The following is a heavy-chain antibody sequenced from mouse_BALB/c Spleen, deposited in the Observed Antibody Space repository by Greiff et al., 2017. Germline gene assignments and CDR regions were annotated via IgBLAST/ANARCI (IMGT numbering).Heavy chain of an antibody. Sequence: EVKVVESGGGLVKPGGSLKLSCAASGFTFSSYAMSWVRQTPEKRLEWVASISSGGSTYYPDSVKGRFTISRDNARNILYLQMSSLRSEDTAMYYCARGGDGYDGFAYWGQGTLVTVSA. D-gene: IGHD2-2*01. CDR3: ARGGDGYDGFAY. CDR2: ISSGGST. CDR1: GFTFSSYA. V-gene: IGHV5-6-5*01. J-gene: IGHJ3*01.